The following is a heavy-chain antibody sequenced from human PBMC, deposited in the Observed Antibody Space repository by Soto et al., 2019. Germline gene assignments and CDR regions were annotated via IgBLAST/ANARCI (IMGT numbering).Heavy chain of an antibody. J-gene: IGHJ6*02. CDR1: SGPSSSHN. D-gene: IGHD1-26*01. Sequence: QVHVQQSGPGLVKPSETLSLSCTVSSGPSSSHNWGWIRQPPGRGLEWIGYVYYTGGTSYNPFLKSRVTISADTSTNHISLTLSSVTAADTALYYCGRQGIDYLHGLVDVWGQGTTVSVSS. CDR3: GRQGIDYLHGLVDV. CDR2: VYYTGGT. V-gene: IGHV4-59*08.